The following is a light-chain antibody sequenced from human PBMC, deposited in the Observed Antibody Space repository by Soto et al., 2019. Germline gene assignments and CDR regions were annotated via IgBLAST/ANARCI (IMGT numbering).Light chain of an antibody. CDR1: SSDVGFYNY. J-gene: IGLJ3*02. Sequence: QSVLTQPASVSGSPGQSITISCSGTSSDVGFYNYVSWFQQYPGKAPTLMIFEVTNRPSGVSDRFSGSKSDNTDSLTTSGRQADDEADYFCTSYTTSSTWVFGGGTQLTVL. CDR3: TSYTTSSTWV. V-gene: IGLV2-14*01. CDR2: EVT.